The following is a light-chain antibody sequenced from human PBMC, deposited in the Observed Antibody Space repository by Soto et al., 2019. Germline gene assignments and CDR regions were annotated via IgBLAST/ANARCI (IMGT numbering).Light chain of an antibody. Sequence: EIVLTQSPAALSLSPGERATLSCRASQSVSNYLAWYQQRPGRAPRLLIYDASHRATGIPARFSGSGSGTDFTLTINSLEHEDFAVYYCQHRGDRPRNFGQGTKLEIK. CDR1: QSVSNY. CDR2: DAS. CDR3: QHRGDRPRN. V-gene: IGKV3-11*01. J-gene: IGKJ2*01.